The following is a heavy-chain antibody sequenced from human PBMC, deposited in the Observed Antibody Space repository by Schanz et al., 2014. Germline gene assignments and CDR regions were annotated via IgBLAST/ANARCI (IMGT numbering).Heavy chain of an antibody. CDR1: GFTFSSYG. Sequence: QVQLVESGGGVVQPGRSLRLSCATSGFTFSSYGMHWVRQAPGKGLEWVAVISHHGITKDYADSVTGRFTISRDNSNNMVYLQMNNLRAEDTAVYYCAKSMYSTSWAFDFWGQGAQVTVSS. CDR2: ISHHGITK. D-gene: IGHD2-2*01. V-gene: IGHV3-30*19. CDR3: AKSMYSTSWAFDF. J-gene: IGHJ4*02.